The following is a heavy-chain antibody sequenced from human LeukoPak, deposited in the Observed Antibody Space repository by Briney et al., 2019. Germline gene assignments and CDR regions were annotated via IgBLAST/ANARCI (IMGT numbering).Heavy chain of an antibody. CDR2: IKYDGGEK. J-gene: IGHJ4*02. CDR1: GFTFDTYW. Sequence: GGSLRLSCAASGFTFDTYWMSWVRQAPGKGLEWVANIKYDGGEKYYVDSMKDRFTISRDNGMESLYLQMNSLRAEDTAVYYCARVRYSGYDYFDYWGQGTLVTVSS. D-gene: IGHD5-12*01. CDR3: ARVRYSGYDYFDY. V-gene: IGHV3-7*01.